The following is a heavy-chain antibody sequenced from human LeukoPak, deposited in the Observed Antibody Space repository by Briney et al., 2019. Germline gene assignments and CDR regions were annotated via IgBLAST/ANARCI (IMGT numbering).Heavy chain of an antibody. J-gene: IGHJ4*02. Sequence: GGSLRLSCAASGFTFSSHSMNWVRQAPGKGLEWISYITSSSGTIYYADSVKGRFTISRDNAKSSLYLQMNSLRAEDTAVYYCAKVGWGVFDYWGQGTLVTVSS. CDR3: AKVGWGVFDY. CDR1: GFTFSSHS. V-gene: IGHV3-48*04. CDR2: ITSSSGTI. D-gene: IGHD3-16*01.